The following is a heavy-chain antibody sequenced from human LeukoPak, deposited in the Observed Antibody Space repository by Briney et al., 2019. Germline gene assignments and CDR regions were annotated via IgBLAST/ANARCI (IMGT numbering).Heavy chain of an antibody. V-gene: IGHV3-30-3*01. Sequence: GGSLRLSCAGSGFTFNSYAMHWVRQAPGKGLEWVAVISYDGSNKQDADSVKGRITISRDNSNNILYLQMNSLRTEDTAVYFCARGRGEVGATLYYFDYWGPGILVTVSS. CDR3: ARGRGEVGATLYYFDY. CDR1: GFTFNSYA. D-gene: IGHD1-26*01. CDR2: ISYDGSNK. J-gene: IGHJ4*02.